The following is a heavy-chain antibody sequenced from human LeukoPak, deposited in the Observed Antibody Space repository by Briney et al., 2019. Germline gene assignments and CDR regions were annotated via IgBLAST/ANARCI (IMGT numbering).Heavy chain of an antibody. D-gene: IGHD5-12*01. Sequence: SETLSLTCTVSGGSISSYYWSWIRQPPGKGLEWIGYIYYTGYTNYNPSLKSRVTISVGTSKKQFSLKLNSVTAAGTAVYYCARSSQGIVATIPCFVYWGQGTLVTVSS. V-gene: IGHV4-59*01. CDR3: ARSSQGIVATIPCFVY. CDR2: IYYTGYT. J-gene: IGHJ4*02. CDR1: GGSISSYY.